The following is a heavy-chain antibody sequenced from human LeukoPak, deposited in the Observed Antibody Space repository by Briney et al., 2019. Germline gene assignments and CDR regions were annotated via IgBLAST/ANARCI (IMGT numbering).Heavy chain of an antibody. V-gene: IGHV3-74*01. CDR2: INSDGSST. J-gene: IGHJ4*02. D-gene: IGHD1-26*01. CDR3: ARDRPTNYFDH. Sequence: PGGSLRLSCAASGLTFSSYRMHWVRQGPGKGMLWVSRINSDGSSTTYADSVKGRFTISRDTPKNTLSLQMNSLKVEDTAVYYCARDRPTNYFDHWGQGTLVTVSS. CDR1: GLTFSSYR.